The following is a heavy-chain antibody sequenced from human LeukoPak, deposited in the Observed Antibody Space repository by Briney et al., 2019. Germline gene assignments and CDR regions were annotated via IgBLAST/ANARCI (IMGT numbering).Heavy chain of an antibody. V-gene: IGHV4-61*01. J-gene: IGHJ4*02. Sequence: SETLSLTCTVSVGSVSIGSYYWSWIRQPRGEGLEWNGYIYYSGSTNYNPSLKSRVTISVDTSKNQFSLKLSSVTAADTGVYYCARVPVKLLWFGELSSWGQGTLVTVSS. D-gene: IGHD3-10*01. CDR3: ARVPVKLLWFGELSS. CDR2: IYYSGST. CDR1: VGSVSIGSYY.